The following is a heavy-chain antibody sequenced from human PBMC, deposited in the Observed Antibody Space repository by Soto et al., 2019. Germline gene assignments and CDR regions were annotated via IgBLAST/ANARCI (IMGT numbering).Heavy chain of an antibody. CDR1: GFTFSSYG. V-gene: IGHV3-30*03. J-gene: IGHJ4*02. CDR2: ISYDGGLQ. D-gene: IGHD5-18*01. CDR3: VSDRGYGHASVPYS. Sequence: QAQLVESGGGVVQPGTSLRLSCAASGFTFSSYGMHWVRQAPGTGLEWVAVISYDGGLQHYADSVKGRFTISRDNSKNMVLLQMNSLRAEVTAVYYCVSDRGYGHASVPYSWGQGTLVSVSS.